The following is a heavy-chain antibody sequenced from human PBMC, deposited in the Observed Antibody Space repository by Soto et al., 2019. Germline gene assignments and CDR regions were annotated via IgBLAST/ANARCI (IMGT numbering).Heavy chain of an antibody. CDR2: IYSGGTT. V-gene: IGHV3-53*01. CDR3: HGYGY. J-gene: IGHJ4*02. Sequence: EGQVVESGGGLIQPGGSLRLSCVVSGFTVSSTNYMSWVRQAPGKGLEWVSVIYSGGTTFYAASVKGRFTISRDNSKNTLYLQMNSLRAEDTAVYYCHGYGYWGQGTLVTVSS. CDR1: GFTVSSTNY. D-gene: IGHD5-12*01.